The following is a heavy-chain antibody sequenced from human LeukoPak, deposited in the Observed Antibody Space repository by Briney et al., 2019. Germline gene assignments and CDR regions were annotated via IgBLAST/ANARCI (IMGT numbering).Heavy chain of an antibody. V-gene: IGHV4-59*01. J-gene: IGHJ4*02. CDR3: ATVGVWLREIDY. D-gene: IGHD3-9*01. Sequence: PSETLSLTCTVSGGSMRSYYWSWIRQPPGKGLEWIGSIYYSGRTSSHPSLKSRVTISLDTSKNQFSLTLSSVTAADTAVYYCATVGVWLREIDYWGQGTLVTVSS. CDR1: GGSMRSYY. CDR2: IYYSGRT.